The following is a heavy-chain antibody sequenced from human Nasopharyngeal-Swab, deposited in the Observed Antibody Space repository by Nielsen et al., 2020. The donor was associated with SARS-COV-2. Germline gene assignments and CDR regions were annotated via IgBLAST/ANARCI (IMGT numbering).Heavy chain of an antibody. J-gene: IGHJ6*02. D-gene: IGHD5-12*01. CDR3: ARDDSYENYGMDV. CDR2: IKQDGSEK. CDR1: GFPFRSYW. V-gene: IGHV3-7*01. Sequence: GESLPLSFSSSGFPFRSYWMSWVRQAPGKGLEWVANIKQDGSEKYYVDSVKGRFTISRDNAKNSLYLQMNSLRAEDTAVYYCARDDSYENYGMDVWGQGTTVTVSS.